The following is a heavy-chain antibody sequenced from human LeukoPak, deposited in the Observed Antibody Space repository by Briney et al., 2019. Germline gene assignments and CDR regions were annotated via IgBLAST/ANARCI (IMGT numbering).Heavy chain of an antibody. CDR2: ISGSSSYL. V-gene: IGHV3-21*01. CDR1: GFPFSACS. Sequence: PGGSLRLSCAASGFPFSACSMNWVRQAPGKGLEWVSSISGSSSYLYYADSVKGRFTISRDNAKNSLYLHTNSLRAEDTAVYYCAKAYYDSSGYSYYFDYWGQGTLATVSS. D-gene: IGHD3-22*01. J-gene: IGHJ4*02. CDR3: AKAYYDSSGYSYYFDY.